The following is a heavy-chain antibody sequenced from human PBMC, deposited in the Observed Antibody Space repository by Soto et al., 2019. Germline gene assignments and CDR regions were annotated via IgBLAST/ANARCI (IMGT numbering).Heavy chain of an antibody. CDR2: IYTGGST. J-gene: IGHJ4*02. Sequence: EVQLVESGGGLVQPGGSLRLSCAASGFTVSSNYMSWVRQAPGKGLEWVSVIYTGGSTYYADSVKGRFTISRDNSKNTLYLQMNSLRDEDKAVYYCARDYGGSGRFDYWGKGTLVTVSS. CDR1: GFTVSSNY. CDR3: ARDYGGSGRFDY. V-gene: IGHV3-66*01. D-gene: IGHD4-17*01.